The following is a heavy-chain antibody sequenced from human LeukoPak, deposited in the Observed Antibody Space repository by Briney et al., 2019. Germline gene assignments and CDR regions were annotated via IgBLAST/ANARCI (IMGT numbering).Heavy chain of an antibody. CDR2: INAGNGNT. J-gene: IGHJ4*02. V-gene: IGHV1-3*01. D-gene: IGHD1-26*01. CDR3: AVGGSYYSFDY. Sequence: WMGWINAGNGNTKYSQKFQGRVTITRDTSASTAYMELSSLRSEDTAVYYCAVGGSYYSFDYWGQGTLVTVSS.